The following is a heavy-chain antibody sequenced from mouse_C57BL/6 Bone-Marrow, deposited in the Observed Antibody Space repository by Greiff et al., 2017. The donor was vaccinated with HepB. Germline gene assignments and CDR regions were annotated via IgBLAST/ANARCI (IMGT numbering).Heavy chain of an antibody. D-gene: IGHD2-4*01. CDR3: AREDIDYGYYYAMDY. CDR1: GYAFSSSW. J-gene: IGHJ4*01. V-gene: IGHV1-82*01. Sequence: VQLKESGPELVKPGASVKISCKASGYAFSSSWMNWVKQRPGKGLEWIGRIYPGDGDTNYNGKFKGKATLTADKSSSTAYMQLSSLTSEDSAVYFCAREDIDYGYYYAMDYWGQGTSVTVSS. CDR2: IYPGDGDT.